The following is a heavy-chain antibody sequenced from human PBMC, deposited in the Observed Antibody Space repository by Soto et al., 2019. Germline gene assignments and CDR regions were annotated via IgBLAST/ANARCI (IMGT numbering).Heavy chain of an antibody. J-gene: IGHJ4*02. CDR2: IIPIFGTA. CDR3: ARELPNCSSTSCYKGPFDY. D-gene: IGHD2-2*02. Sequence: SVKVSCKASGGTFSSYAISWVRQAPGQGLEWMGGIIPIFGTANYAQKFQGRVTITADEYTSKAYMELSSLRSEDTAVYYCARELPNCSSTSCYKGPFDYWGQGTMVTVSS. V-gene: IGHV1-69*13. CDR1: GGTFSSYA.